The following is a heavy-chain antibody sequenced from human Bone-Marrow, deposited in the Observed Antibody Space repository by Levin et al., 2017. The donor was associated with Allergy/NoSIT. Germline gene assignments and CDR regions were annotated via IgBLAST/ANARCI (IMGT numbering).Heavy chain of an antibody. Sequence: GESLKISCKASGYTFTGYKIHWVRQAPEQGLEWLGWIKPNTDDANYGQKFQGRVTMTRDTSISTAYMELSRLRSDDTAVYYCAREAYLNNYDISEALDYWFFDLWGRGTLVTVSS. J-gene: IGHJ2*01. CDR2: IKPNTDDA. D-gene: IGHD3-9*01. CDR3: AREAYLNNYDISEALDYWFFDL. V-gene: IGHV1-2*02. CDR1: GYTFTGYK.